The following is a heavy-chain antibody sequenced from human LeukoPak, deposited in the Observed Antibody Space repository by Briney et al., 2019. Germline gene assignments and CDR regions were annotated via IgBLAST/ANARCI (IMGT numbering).Heavy chain of an antibody. D-gene: IGHD3-10*01. CDR3: ARGDRGSGSSY. J-gene: IGHJ4*02. V-gene: IGHV4-61*02. Sequence: SETLSLTCTVSGGSISSGSYYWSWIRQPAGQGLEWIGRIYTSGSTNYNPSLKSRVTISVDTSRNQFSLKLSSVTAADTAVYYCARGDRGSGSSYWGQGTLVTVSS. CDR1: GGSISSGSYY. CDR2: IYTSGST.